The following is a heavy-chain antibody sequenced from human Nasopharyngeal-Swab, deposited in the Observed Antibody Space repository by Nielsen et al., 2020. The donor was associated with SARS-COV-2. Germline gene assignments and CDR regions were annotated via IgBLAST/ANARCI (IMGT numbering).Heavy chain of an antibody. CDR1: GFTFSSYS. D-gene: IGHD3-16*01. Sequence: GESLKISCAASGFTFSSYSMNWVRQAPGKGLEWVANIKQDGSEKYYVDSVKGRFTISRDNAKNSLYLQMNSLRGDDTAVYYCAKPPMGDLRGWFDPWGQGTLVTVSS. J-gene: IGHJ5*02. CDR2: IKQDGSEK. CDR3: AKPPMGDLRGWFDP. V-gene: IGHV3-7*01.